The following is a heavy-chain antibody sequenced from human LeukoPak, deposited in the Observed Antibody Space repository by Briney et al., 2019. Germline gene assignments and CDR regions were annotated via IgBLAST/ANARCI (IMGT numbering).Heavy chain of an antibody. CDR3: AKDRGTILVFDP. Sequence: GGSLRLSCAASGFTFSSYSMNWVRQAPGKGLEWVSYISSSSSTIYYADSVKGRFTISRDNSKNTLDLQMNSLRAEDTAVYYCAKDRGTILVFDPWGQGTLVTVSS. CDR1: GFTFSSYS. V-gene: IGHV3-48*01. CDR2: ISSSSSTI. D-gene: IGHD3-9*01. J-gene: IGHJ5*02.